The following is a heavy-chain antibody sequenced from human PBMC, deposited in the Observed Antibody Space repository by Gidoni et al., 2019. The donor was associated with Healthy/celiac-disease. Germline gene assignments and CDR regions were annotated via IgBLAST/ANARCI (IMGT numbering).Heavy chain of an antibody. CDR2: ISGSGGST. CDR3: AKLPYGEKYFDY. D-gene: IGHD4-17*01. J-gene: IGHJ4*02. CDR1: GCTFSSYA. V-gene: IGHV3-23*01. Sequence: EVQLLESGGGLVQPGGSLRLAGAASGCTFSSYAMSWVRQAPGKGLEWVSAISGSGGSTYYADSVKGRFTISRDNSKNTLYLQMNSLSAEDTAVYYCAKLPYGEKYFDYWGQGTLVTVSS.